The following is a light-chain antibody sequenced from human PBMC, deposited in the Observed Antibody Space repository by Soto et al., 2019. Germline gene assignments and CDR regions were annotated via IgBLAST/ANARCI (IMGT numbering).Light chain of an antibody. Sequence: EIVMTQSPATLSVSPGERATLSCRASQSVRSNLAWYQQKPGQAPRLLIYGASTRATSIPARFSGSGSGTDFTLTISSLQSEDFAVYYCQQYHISPPDTFGQGTKLEIK. J-gene: IGKJ2*01. CDR2: GAS. V-gene: IGKV3-15*01. CDR3: QQYHISPPDT. CDR1: QSVRSN.